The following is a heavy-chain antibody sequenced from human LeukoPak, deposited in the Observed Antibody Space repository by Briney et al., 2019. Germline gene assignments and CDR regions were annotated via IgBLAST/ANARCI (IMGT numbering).Heavy chain of an antibody. CDR3: ASPVDCSGGSCYSL. CDR2: MNPNSGNT. D-gene: IGHD2-15*01. V-gene: IGHV1-8*01. J-gene: IGHJ4*02. Sequence: ASVKVSCKASGYTFTSYDINWVRQATGQGLGWMGWMNPNSGNTGYAQKFQGRVTMTRNTSISTAYMELSSLRSEDTAVYYCASPVDCSGGSCYSLWGQGTLVTVSS. CDR1: GYTFTSYD.